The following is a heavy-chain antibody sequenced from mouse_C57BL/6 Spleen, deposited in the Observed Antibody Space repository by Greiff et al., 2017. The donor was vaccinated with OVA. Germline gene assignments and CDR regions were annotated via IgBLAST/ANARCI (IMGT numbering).Heavy chain of an antibody. CDR3: ARRLNWSYAMDY. J-gene: IGHJ4*01. D-gene: IGHD4-1*01. Sequence: EVQLQQSGPELVKPGASVKISCKASGYTFTDYYMNWVKQSHGKSLEWIGDINPNNGGTSYNQKFKGKATLTVDKSSSTAYMELRSLTSEDSAVYYCARRLNWSYAMDYWGQGTSVTVSS. CDR2: INPNNGGT. V-gene: IGHV1-26*01. CDR1: GYTFTDYY.